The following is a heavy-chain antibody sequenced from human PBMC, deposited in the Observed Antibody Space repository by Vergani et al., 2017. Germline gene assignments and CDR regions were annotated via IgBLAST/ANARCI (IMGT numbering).Heavy chain of an antibody. CDR2: VSTGTKSQ. CDR1: GFDFRSYI. D-gene: IGHD3-22*01. CDR3: AREYSSASGRAFDF. Sequence: QLVESGGGWVQPGGSLRLPCVVSGFDFRSYIMNGVRQAPGRGLEWVSFVSTGTKSQSYAESVKGRFTISRDSAKNSLYLQMDSLRAEDTAVYYCAREYSSASGRAFDFWGQGTKVTVTS. V-gene: IGHV3-48*01. J-gene: IGHJ3*01.